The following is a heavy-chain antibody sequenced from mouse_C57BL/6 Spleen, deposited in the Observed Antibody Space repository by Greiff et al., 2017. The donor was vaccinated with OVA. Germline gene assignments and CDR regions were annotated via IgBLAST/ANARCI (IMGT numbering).Heavy chain of an antibody. V-gene: IGHV5-9-1*02. D-gene: IGHD2-3*01. CDR2: ISSGGDYI. CDR1: GFTFSSYA. CDR3: TRDGYFDY. J-gene: IGHJ2*01. Sequence: EVMLVESGEGLVKPGGSLKLSCAASGFTFSSYAMYWVRQTPEKRLEWVAYISSGGDYIYYAATVKGRFTISRDNARNTLYLPMSNQKSEDTAMYYYTRDGYFDYWGQGTTLTVSS.